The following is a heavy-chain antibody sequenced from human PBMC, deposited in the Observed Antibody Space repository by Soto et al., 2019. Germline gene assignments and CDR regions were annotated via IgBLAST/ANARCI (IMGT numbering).Heavy chain of an antibody. Sequence: KTSETLSLTCTVSGGSISSYYWIWIRQPAGKGLEWIGRIYTSGSTNYNPSLKSRVTMSVDTSKNQFSLKLSSVTAADTAVYYCATTGYYYGMDVWGLGTTVTVSS. CDR1: GGSISSYY. CDR3: ATTGYYYGMDV. CDR2: IYTSGST. D-gene: IGHD4-4*01. V-gene: IGHV4-4*07. J-gene: IGHJ6*02.